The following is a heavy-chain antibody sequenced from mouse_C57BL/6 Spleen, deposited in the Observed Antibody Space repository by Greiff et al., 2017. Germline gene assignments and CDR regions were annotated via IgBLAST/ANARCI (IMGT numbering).Heavy chain of an antibody. J-gene: IGHJ4*01. CDR3: ARFYYYGSSYGYAMDY. D-gene: IGHD1-1*01. CDR1: GYTFTSYW. Sequence: QVQLQQPGAELVKPGASVKMSCKASGYTFTSYWITWVKQRPGQGLEWIGDIYPGSGSTNYNEKFKSKATLTVDTSSSTAYMQLSSLTSEDSAVYYCARFYYYGSSYGYAMDYWGQGASVTVYS. V-gene: IGHV1-55*01. CDR2: IYPGSGST.